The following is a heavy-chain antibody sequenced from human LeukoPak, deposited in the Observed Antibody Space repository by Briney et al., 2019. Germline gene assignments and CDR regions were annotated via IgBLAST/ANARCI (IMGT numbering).Heavy chain of an antibody. J-gene: IGHJ6*03. CDR1: GYTFTSYY. Sequence: ASVKVSCKASGYTFTSYYMHWVRQAPGQGLEWMGIINPSGGSTSYAQKFQGRVTMTRDTSTSTVYMELSSLRSEDTAVYYCARQPPRWELQYYYYYMDVWGKGTTVTVSS. D-gene: IGHD1-26*01. CDR2: INPSGGST. V-gene: IGHV1-46*01. CDR3: ARQPPRWELQYYYYYMDV.